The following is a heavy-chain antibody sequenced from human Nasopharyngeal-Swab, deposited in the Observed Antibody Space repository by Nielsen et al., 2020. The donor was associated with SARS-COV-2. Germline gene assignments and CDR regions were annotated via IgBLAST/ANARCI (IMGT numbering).Heavy chain of an antibody. J-gene: IGHJ6*03. Sequence: WVRQAPGQRLEWMGWINAGNGNTKYSQKFQGRVTITRDTSASTAYMELSSLRSEDTAVYYCATGPRRAYGDYGSRYYMDVWGKGTTVTVSS. D-gene: IGHD4-17*01. CDR3: ATGPRRAYGDYGSRYYMDV. CDR2: INAGNGNT. V-gene: IGHV1-3*01.